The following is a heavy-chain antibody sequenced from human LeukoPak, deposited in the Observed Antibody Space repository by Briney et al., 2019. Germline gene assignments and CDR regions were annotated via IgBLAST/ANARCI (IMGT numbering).Heavy chain of an antibody. CDR3: AKVLSGSQDY. CDR2: ISSSSSTI. V-gene: IGHV3-48*01. D-gene: IGHD1-26*01. CDR1: GFTFSSYS. Sequence: PGGSLRLSCAASGFTFSSYSMNWVRQAPGKGLEWVSYISSSSSTIYYADSVKGRFTISRDNSRNTVYLQMNSLRAEDTAVYYCAKVLSGSQDYWGQGTLVTVFS. J-gene: IGHJ4*02.